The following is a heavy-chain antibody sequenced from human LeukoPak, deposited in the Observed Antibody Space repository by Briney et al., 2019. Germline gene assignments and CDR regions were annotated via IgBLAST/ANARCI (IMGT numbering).Heavy chain of an antibody. D-gene: IGHD3-3*01. CDR1: GGTFSSYA. CDR3: ARDKGPHYDFWSGYSMKGAYYYYMDA. Sequence: GASVKVSCKASGGTFSSYAISWVRQAPGQGLEWMGWISAYNGNTNYAQKLQGRVTMTTDTSTSTAYMELRSLRSDDTAVYYCARDKGPHYDFWSGYSMKGAYYYYMDAWGKGTTVTVSS. CDR2: ISAYNGNT. V-gene: IGHV1-18*01. J-gene: IGHJ6*03.